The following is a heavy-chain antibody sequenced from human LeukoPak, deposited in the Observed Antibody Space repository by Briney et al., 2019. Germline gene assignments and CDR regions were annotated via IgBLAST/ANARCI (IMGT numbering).Heavy chain of an antibody. CDR3: ARAGVGAALDY. CDR2: ISSSSSYI. D-gene: IGHD1-26*01. CDR1: GFTFSRYS. J-gene: IGHJ4*02. V-gene: IGHV3-21*01. Sequence: PGSSLTLFCAASGFTFSRYSMNWPPPPRGKALECVSYISSSSSYIYYADSVKGRFTISRDNGKNALYLRMNSLRAEDTAVYYCARAGVGAALDYWGEGTLVTVS.